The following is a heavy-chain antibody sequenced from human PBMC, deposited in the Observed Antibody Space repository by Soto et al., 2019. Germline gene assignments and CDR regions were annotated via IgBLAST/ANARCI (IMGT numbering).Heavy chain of an antibody. CDR2: ISAYNGNT. V-gene: IGHV1-18*01. J-gene: IGHJ5*02. CDR1: GYTFTSYG. D-gene: IGHD3-22*01. Sequence: ASVKVSCKASGYTFTSYGISWVRQAPGQGLEWMGWISAYNGNTNYAQKLQGRVTMTTDTSTSTAYMELRSLRSGDTAVYYCARSGHYYDSSGYSGWFDPWGQGTLVTVS. CDR3: ARSGHYYDSSGYSGWFDP.